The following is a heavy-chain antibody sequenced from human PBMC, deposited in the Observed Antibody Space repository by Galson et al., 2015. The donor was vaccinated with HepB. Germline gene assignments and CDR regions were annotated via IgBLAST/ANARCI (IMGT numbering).Heavy chain of an antibody. D-gene: IGHD3-10*01. V-gene: IGHV4-31*02. CDR2: IYYSGST. J-gene: IGHJ4*02. CDR3: ARGGITMVRGVFFDY. Sequence: VSGGSISSGGYYWSWIRQHPGKGLEWIGYIYYSGSTYYNPSLESRVTISVDTSKNQFSLKLSSVTAADTAVYYCARGGITMVRGVFFDYWGQGTLVTVSS. CDR1: GGSISSGGYY.